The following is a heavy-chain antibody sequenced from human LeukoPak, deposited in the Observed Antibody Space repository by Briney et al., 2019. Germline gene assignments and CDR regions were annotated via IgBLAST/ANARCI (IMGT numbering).Heavy chain of an antibody. V-gene: IGHV2-5*02. Sequence: SGPTLVNPTQTLTLTCTFSGFSISTSGVGVGWIRQPPGEALEWLALIYWDDDKRYSPSLKSRLTITKDTSKNQVVLTMTNMDPVDTATYYCAHRIQYNTDWGAGWFDPWGQGTLVTVSS. CDR3: AHRIQYNTDWGAGWFDP. CDR2: IYWDDDK. J-gene: IGHJ5*02. D-gene: IGHD6-19*01. CDR1: GFSISTSGVG.